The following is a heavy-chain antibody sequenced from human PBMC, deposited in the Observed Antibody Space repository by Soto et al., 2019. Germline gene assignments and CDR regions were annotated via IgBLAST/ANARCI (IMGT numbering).Heavy chain of an antibody. Sequence: GGSLRLSCAASGFTFSDYDMHWVRQTTGKSLEWVAAIHTAGDTYYPGSVKGRFTISREGVKNSLYLQMNSLRAGDTAVYFCARKLRTVAGSTDWSLHLSGSATLGTLSS. CDR2: IHTAGDT. CDR3: ARKLRTVAGSTDWSLHL. J-gene: IGHJ2*01. D-gene: IGHD6-19*01. CDR1: GFTFSDYD. V-gene: IGHV3-13*01.